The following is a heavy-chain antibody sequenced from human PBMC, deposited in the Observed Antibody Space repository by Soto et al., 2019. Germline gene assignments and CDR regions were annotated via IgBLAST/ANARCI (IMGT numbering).Heavy chain of an antibody. CDR2: IRSKANSYAT. V-gene: IGHV3-73*01. Sequence: GGSLRLSCAASGFTFSGSAMHWVRQASGKGLEWVGRIRSKANSYATAYAASVKGRFTISRDDSKNTAYLQMNSLKTEDTAVYYCTRAESLPAALNWFDPWGQGTLVTVSS. CDR3: TRAESLPAALNWFDP. CDR1: GFTFSGSA. D-gene: IGHD2-2*01. J-gene: IGHJ5*02.